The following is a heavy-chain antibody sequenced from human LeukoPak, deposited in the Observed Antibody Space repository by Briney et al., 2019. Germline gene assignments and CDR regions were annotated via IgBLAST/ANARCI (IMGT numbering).Heavy chain of an antibody. CDR3: TTSVSEGDEDGILTGFNY. V-gene: IGHV1-3*01. J-gene: IGHJ4*02. D-gene: IGHD3-9*01. CDR2: INAGNGNT. CDR1: GYIFTTSA. Sequence: ASVKVSCKASGYIFTTSAIYWVRQAPGQRPEWMGWINAGNGNTKYSQKFQDRVSLTRDTSASAAYMELSRLTPEDTAVYYCTTSVSEGDEDGILTGFNYWGQGTLVTVSS.